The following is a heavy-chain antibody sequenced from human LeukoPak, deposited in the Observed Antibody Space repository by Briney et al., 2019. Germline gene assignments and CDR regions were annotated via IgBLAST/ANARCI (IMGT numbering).Heavy chain of an antibody. J-gene: IGHJ4*02. CDR3: AKGLWSYYYDSSGYSDYFDY. CDR2: ISYDGSNK. CDR1: GFTFSSYG. Sequence: GGSLRLSCAASGFTFSSYGMHWVRQAPGKGLGWVAVISYDGSNKYYADSVKGRFTISRDNSKNTLYLQMNSLRAEDTAVYYCAKGLWSYYYDSSGYSDYFDYWGQGTLVTVSS. D-gene: IGHD3-22*01. V-gene: IGHV3-30*18.